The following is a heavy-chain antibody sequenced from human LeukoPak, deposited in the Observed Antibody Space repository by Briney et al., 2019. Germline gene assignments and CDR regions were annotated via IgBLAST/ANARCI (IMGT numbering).Heavy chain of an antibody. V-gene: IGHV1-18*04. Sequence: ASVKVSCKASGYTFSSYAINWVRQAPGQGLEWMGWNSAYNGNSNYAQNFQGRVTMTTDTSTSTAYLELRSLRSDDTAVYYCARDGRTYYDVLTGYFVHWYFDLWGRGTLVTVSS. CDR2: NSAYNGNS. CDR1: GYTFSSYA. CDR3: ARDGRTYYDVLTGYFVHWYFDL. D-gene: IGHD3-9*01. J-gene: IGHJ2*01.